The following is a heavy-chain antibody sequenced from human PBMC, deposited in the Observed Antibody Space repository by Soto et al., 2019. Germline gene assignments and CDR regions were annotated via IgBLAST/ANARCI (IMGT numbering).Heavy chain of an antibody. D-gene: IGHD3-10*01. J-gene: IGHJ4*02. CDR2: INHSGST. CDR3: ARHYYFGSGSYYTRPFAF. CDR1: AGIPSPEC. Sequence: ETLSVSCSGSAGIPSPECCSWIRQPPGKEMEWIGEINHSGSTYYNPSLKSRVTISVDTAKNQFSLKLSSVTAADTAVYYCARHYYFGSGSYYTRPFAFWGQGTLVTVS. V-gene: IGHV4-34*01.